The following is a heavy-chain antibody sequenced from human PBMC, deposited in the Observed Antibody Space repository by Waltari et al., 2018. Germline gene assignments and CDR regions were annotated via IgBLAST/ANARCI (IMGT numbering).Heavy chain of an antibody. D-gene: IGHD2-2*01. Sequence: QVQLQQWGAGLLKPSETLSLTCAVYGGSFSGYYWSWIRQPPGKGLEWIGEINHSGSTNYNTSLKSRVTISVDTSKNQFSLKLSSVTAADTAVYYCARGDIVVVPAAPPTNNWFDPWGQGTLVTVSS. V-gene: IGHV4-34*01. CDR1: GGSFSGYY. CDR2: INHSGST. J-gene: IGHJ5*02. CDR3: ARGDIVVVPAAPPTNNWFDP.